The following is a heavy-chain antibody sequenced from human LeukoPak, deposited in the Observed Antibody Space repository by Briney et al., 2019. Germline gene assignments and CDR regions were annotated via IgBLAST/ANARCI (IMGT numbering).Heavy chain of an antibody. CDR3: ATETPDTSGSKLDY. Sequence: PRGSLRLSCAASGFIFSNYAMHWVRQAAGKGLEWVAYIRYDGSRKYYADSVNGRFTISRDNSKNTLYLQVHSLRGEDTAVYYCATETPDTSGSKLDYWGQGTLVTVSS. CDR1: GFIFSNYA. CDR2: IRYDGSRK. V-gene: IGHV3-30*02. J-gene: IGHJ4*02. D-gene: IGHD3-22*01.